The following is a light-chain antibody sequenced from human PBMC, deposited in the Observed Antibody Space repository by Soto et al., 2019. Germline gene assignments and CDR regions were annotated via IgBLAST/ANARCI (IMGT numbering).Light chain of an antibody. CDR1: QNVYNN. Sequence: EIVMTQSPATLSVSPGERATLSCRASQNVYNNLAWYQQKPGQAPRLLIYGASSRATGIPDRFSGSGSGTDFTLTISRLEPEDFAVYYCQQYGSSPFTFGPGTKVDIK. J-gene: IGKJ3*01. CDR3: QQYGSSPFT. CDR2: GAS. V-gene: IGKV3-20*01.